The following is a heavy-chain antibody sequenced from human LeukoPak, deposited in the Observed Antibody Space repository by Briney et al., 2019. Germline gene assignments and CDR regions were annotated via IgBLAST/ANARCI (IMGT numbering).Heavy chain of an antibody. Sequence: PGGSLRLSCAASGFTFSSYSMNWVCQAPGKGLEWDSSISSSSSYIYYADSVKGRFTISRDNAKNSLYLQMNSLRAEDTAVYYCARNQGYYDILTGYYFDYWGQGTLVTVSS. V-gene: IGHV3-21*01. CDR3: ARNQGYYDILTGYYFDY. CDR1: GFTFSSYS. J-gene: IGHJ4*02. CDR2: ISSSSSYI. D-gene: IGHD3-9*01.